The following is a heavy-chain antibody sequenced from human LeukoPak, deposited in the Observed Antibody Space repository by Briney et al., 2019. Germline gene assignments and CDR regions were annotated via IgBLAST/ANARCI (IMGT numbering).Heavy chain of an antibody. D-gene: IGHD2-2*01. J-gene: IGHJ3*02. CDR3: ARATETGYCSSTSCLDDAFDI. CDR2: INWNGGST. V-gene: IGHV3-20*04. CDR1: GFTFDDYG. Sequence: PGGSLRLSCAASGFTFDDYGMSWVRQAPGKGPEWVSGINWNGGSTGYADSVKGRFTISRDNAKNSLYLQMNSLRAEDTALYYCARATETGYCSSTSCLDDAFDIWGQGTMVTVSS.